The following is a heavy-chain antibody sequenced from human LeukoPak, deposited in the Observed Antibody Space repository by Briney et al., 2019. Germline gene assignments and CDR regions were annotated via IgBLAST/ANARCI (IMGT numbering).Heavy chain of an antibody. V-gene: IGHV5-10-1*01. CDR3: ARSSRTNRRGWYGFYYFDY. CDR2: IDPSGSSS. D-gene: IGHD6-19*01. Sequence: GESLQISCTTSGYTFTTYRITWVRQVPGKGLEWMGRIDPSGSSSTYSPSFQGHVTISVDQSIRTGYMQWSSLEASDTAIYYCARSSRTNRRGWYGFYYFDYWGQGTRVTVSS. CDR1: GYTFTTYR. J-gene: IGHJ4*02.